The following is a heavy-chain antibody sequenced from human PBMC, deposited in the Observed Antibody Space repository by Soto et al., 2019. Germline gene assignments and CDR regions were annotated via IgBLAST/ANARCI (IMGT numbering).Heavy chain of an antibody. D-gene: IGHD3-16*02. CDR3: ARAFGSTMTSLL. Sequence: SETLSLTCTVSGGSISSSSYYWTWIRQPPGKGLEWIGYVFYTGSTDYNPSLKSRVTISVDTSKNQFSLKLSSVTAADTAVYYCARAFGSTMTSLLWGPGTLVTVSS. V-gene: IGHV4-61*01. CDR1: GGSISSSSYY. J-gene: IGHJ4*02. CDR2: VFYTGST.